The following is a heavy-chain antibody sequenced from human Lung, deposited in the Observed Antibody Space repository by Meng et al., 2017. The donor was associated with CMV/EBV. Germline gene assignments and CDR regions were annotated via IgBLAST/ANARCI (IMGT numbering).Heavy chain of an antibody. D-gene: IGHD5-12*01. Sequence: SXTLSLXCAVSGGSISGYYWSWIRQPPGKGLEWIGYIYYTGSTNYNPSLKSRVTISLDTSKNQFSLKLRSVTAADTAVYYCARATGGNGLVAYYYYGLDVWGQXTPVTVSS. CDR2: IYYTGST. V-gene: IGHV4-59*01. J-gene: IGHJ6*02. CDR1: GGSISGYY. CDR3: ARATGGNGLVAYYYYGLDV.